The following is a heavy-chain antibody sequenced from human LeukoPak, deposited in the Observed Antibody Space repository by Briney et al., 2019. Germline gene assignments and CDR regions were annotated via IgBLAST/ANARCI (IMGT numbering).Heavy chain of an antibody. CDR3: AKVTGDYFDTSGAFDY. D-gene: IGHD3-22*01. CDR1: GFTFSSYG. CDR2: IWYDGSNK. J-gene: IGHJ4*02. Sequence: VRSLRLSCAASGFTFSSYGMHWVRQAPGKGLEWVALIWYDGSNKYYADSVKGRFTISRDNSKNTLYLQMNSLRAEDTAVYYCAKVTGDYFDTSGAFDYWGQGTLVTISS. V-gene: IGHV3-33*06.